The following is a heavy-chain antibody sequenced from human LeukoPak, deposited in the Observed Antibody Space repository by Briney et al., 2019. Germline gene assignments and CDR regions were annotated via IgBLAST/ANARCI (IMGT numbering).Heavy chain of an antibody. CDR2: IYYSGST. V-gene: IGHV4-39*01. J-gene: IGHJ4*02. CDR1: GGSISSSSYY. Sequence: SETLSLTCTFSGGSISSSSYYWGWIRQPPGKGLEWIGSIYYSGSTYYNPSLKSRVTISVDKSKNQFSLKLSSVTAADTAVYYCARTQGYYDSSVADYWGQGTLVTVSS. CDR3: ARTQGYYDSSVADY. D-gene: IGHD3-22*01.